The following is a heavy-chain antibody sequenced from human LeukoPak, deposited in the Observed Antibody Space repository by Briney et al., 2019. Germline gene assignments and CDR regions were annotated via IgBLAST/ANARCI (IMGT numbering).Heavy chain of an antibody. V-gene: IGHV3-73*01. Sequence: GGSLRLSCAASGFTFSNYWMSWVRQASGKGLEWVGRIRDKGYGHATAYAASVKGRFTLSRDDSKNTAYLQMNSLKTEDTALYYCTTPNEGNWFDPWGQGTLVTVSS. CDR2: IRDKGYGHAT. CDR3: TTPNEGNWFDP. J-gene: IGHJ5*02. CDR1: GFTFSNYW. D-gene: IGHD2-8*01.